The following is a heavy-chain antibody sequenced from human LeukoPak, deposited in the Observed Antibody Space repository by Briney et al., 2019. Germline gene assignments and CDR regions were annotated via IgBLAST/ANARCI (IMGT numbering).Heavy chain of an antibody. CDR3: ARLGQPNAFDI. J-gene: IGHJ3*02. Sequence: SETLSLTCTVSGGSISSYYWSWIRQPPGKGLECIGYISNSGRTNYNPSLKSRVTISADTSKKQLSLKLSPVTAADTAVYFCARLGQPNAFDIWGQGTMVTVSS. V-gene: IGHV4-59*08. CDR2: ISNSGRT. CDR1: GGSISSYY. D-gene: IGHD3-16*01.